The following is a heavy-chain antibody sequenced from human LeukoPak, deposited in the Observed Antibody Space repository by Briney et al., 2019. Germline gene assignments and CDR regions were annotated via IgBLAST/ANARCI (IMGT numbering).Heavy chain of an antibody. D-gene: IGHD2-21*02. V-gene: IGHV4-34*01. J-gene: IGHJ5*02. Sequence: SETLSLTCAVYGGSFSGYYWSWIRQPPGKGLEWIGEINHSGSTNYNPSLKSRVTISVDTSKNRFSLKLSSVTAADTAVYYCARRHIVVVTAIRGRFDPWGQGTLVTVSS. CDR1: GGSFSGYY. CDR2: INHSGST. CDR3: ARRHIVVVTAIRGRFDP.